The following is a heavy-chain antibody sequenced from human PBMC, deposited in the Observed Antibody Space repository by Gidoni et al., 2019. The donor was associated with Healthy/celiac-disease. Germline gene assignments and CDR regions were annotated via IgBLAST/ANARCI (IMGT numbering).Heavy chain of an antibody. CDR1: GGTFSSYT. CDR2: SIPILGIA. V-gene: IGHV1-69*04. CDR3: AREGGSGWYEKYYFDY. Sequence: EVKKPGTSVKVSCKASGGTFSSYTISWVRQAPGQGLEWRGRSIPILGIANYAQKFQGRVKITADKSTSTAYMVLSSLRSADTAVYYCAREGGSGWYEKYYFDYWGQGTLVTVSS. J-gene: IGHJ4*02. D-gene: IGHD6-19*01.